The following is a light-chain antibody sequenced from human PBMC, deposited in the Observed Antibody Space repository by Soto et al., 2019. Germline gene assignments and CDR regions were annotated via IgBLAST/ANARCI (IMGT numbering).Light chain of an antibody. CDR3: QQYDKWPPRT. V-gene: IGKV3-15*01. Sequence: EIVMTPSPATLSVSPVERVTLSCRASQSVSRNLAWYQQKPGQAPRLLIYGASTRATGIPARFSGSASGTDFTLTISSLQSEDSAVYYCQQYDKWPPRTFGQGTKVDIK. CDR1: QSVSRN. J-gene: IGKJ1*01. CDR2: GAS.